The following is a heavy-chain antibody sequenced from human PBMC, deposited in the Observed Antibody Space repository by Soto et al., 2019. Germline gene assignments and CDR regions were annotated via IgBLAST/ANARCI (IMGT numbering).Heavy chain of an antibody. V-gene: IGHV3-74*01. CDR2: INSDGSST. CDR1: GFTFSSYW. CDR3: GRTSLVVAAATREDY. J-gene: IGHJ4*02. D-gene: IGHD2-15*01. Sequence: EVQLVESGGGLVQPGGSLRLSCAASGFTFSSYWMHWVRQAPGKGLVWVSRINSDGSSTSYADSVKGRFTISRDNAKKTLYPQMNGLSAEDTAVYYCGRTSLVVAAATREDYWGQGTLVTVSS.